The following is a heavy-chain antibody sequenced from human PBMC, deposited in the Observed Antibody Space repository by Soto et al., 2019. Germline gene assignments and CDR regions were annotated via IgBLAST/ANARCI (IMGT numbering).Heavy chain of an antibody. CDR2: INHSGST. CDR1: GGSFSGYY. CDR3: ARVGGDSTTPNPIDY. V-gene: IGHV4-34*01. J-gene: IGHJ4*02. D-gene: IGHD2-21*02. Sequence: PSETLSLTCAVYGGSFSGYYWSWIRQPPGKGLEWIGEINHSGSTNYNPSLKSRVTISVDTSKDQFSLKLSSVTAADTAVYYCARVGGDSTTPNPIDYWGQGTLVTVSS.